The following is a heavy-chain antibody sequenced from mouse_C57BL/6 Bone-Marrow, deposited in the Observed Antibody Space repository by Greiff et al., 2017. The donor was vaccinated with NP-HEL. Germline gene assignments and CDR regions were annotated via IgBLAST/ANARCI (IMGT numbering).Heavy chain of an antibody. Sequence: VQGVESGPGLVQPSQSLSITCTVSGFSLTSYGVHWVRQSPGKGLEWLGVIWRGGSTDYNAAFMPRLSITKDNSKSQVFFKMNSLQADDTAIYYCAKKGYWYFEVWGTGTTVTVSS. CDR3: AKKGYWYFEV. J-gene: IGHJ1*03. V-gene: IGHV2-5*01. CDR2: IWRGGST. CDR1: GFSLTSYG.